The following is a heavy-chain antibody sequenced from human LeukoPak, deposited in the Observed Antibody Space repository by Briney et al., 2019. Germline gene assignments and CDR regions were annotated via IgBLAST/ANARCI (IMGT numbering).Heavy chain of an antibody. J-gene: IGHJ4*02. CDR2: IQYDRTNE. CDR3: ARTRAGIQGGFDY. Sequence: GGSLRLSCAASAFTFSSYGMHWVRQAPGKGLEWVAYIQYDRTNEQYAHSVKGRFRISRDNSNNILYLQMNSLRVEDTAVYYCARTRAGIQGGFDYWGQGTLVTVSS. V-gene: IGHV3-30*02. D-gene: IGHD1-1*01. CDR1: AFTFSSYG.